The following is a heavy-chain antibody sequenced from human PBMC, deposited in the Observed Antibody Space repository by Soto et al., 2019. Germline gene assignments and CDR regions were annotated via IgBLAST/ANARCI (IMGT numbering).Heavy chain of an antibody. CDR3: AKNNTAYYMLTGYDS. CDR2: ISGSGGTT. Sequence: EVQLLESGGGLVQPGGSLRLSCAASGFTFSSNAMSWVRQAPGKGLEWVSAISGSGGTTYCEDSVKGRFTISNDNSKNTLNLQMNSLRAEETAVYYFAKNNTAYYMLTGYDSWGQGTLVTVSS. J-gene: IGHJ5*01. D-gene: IGHD3-9*01. V-gene: IGHV3-23*01. CDR1: GFTFSSNA.